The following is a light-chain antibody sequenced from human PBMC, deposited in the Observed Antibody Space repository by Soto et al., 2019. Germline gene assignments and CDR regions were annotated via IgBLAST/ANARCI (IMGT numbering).Light chain of an antibody. J-gene: IGLJ2*01. CDR3: SSYTSSSTRV. Sequence: QSVLTQPASVSGSPGQSITISCTGTSSAVGGYNYVSWYQQHPGKAPKLMIYEVSNRPSGVSNRFSGSKSGNTASLTISGLQAEDEADYYCSSYTSSSTRVFGEGTKVTVL. V-gene: IGLV2-14*01. CDR1: SSAVGGYNY. CDR2: EVS.